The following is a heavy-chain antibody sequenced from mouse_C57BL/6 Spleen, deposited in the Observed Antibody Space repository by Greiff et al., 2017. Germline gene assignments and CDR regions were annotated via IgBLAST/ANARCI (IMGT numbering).Heavy chain of an antibody. CDR3: ASSYYDYEGAWFAY. J-gene: IGHJ3*01. V-gene: IGHV3-6*01. CDR1: GYSITSGYY. D-gene: IGHD2-4*01. Sequence: ESGPGLVKPSQSLSLTCSVTGYSITSGYYWNWIRQFPGNKLEWMGYISYDGSNNYNPSLKNRISITRDTSKNQFFLKLNSVTTEDTATYYCASSYYDYEGAWFAYWGQGTLVTVSA. CDR2: ISYDGSN.